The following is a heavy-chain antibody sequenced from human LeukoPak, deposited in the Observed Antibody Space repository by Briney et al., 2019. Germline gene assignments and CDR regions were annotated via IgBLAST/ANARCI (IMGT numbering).Heavy chain of an antibody. CDR3: ARLRITMVRGVILRRTKSIYYMDV. CDR1: GGSFSGYY. D-gene: IGHD3-10*01. CDR2: INHSGST. V-gene: IGHV4-34*01. J-gene: IGHJ6*03. Sequence: PSETLSLTCAVYGGSFSGYYWSWIRQPPGKGLEWIGEINHSGSTNYNPSLKSRVTISVDTSKNQFSLKLSSVTAADTAVYYCARLRITMVRGVILRRTKSIYYMDVWGKGTTVTISS.